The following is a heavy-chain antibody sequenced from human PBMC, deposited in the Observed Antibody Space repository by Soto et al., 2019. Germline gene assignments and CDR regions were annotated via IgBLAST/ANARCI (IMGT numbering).Heavy chain of an antibody. CDR1: GGTFGSYA. CDR3: ASPGRPYYGGNSGGMDV. CDR2: IIPIFGTA. J-gene: IGHJ6*02. Sequence: SVKVSCKASGGTFGSYAIRWVRQAPGQGLDWMGGIIPIFGTANYAQKFQGRVTITADESTSTAYMELSSLRSEDTAVYYCASPGRPYYGGNSGGMDVWGQGTTVTVSS. D-gene: IGHD4-17*01. V-gene: IGHV1-69*13.